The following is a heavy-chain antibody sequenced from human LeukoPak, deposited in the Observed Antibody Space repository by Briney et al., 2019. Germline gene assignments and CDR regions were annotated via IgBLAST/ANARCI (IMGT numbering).Heavy chain of an antibody. V-gene: IGHV1-8*01. CDR2: MNPNGGNT. CDR3: ARWVRYFDWLLYGRQPYYYYGMDV. Sequence: ASVKVSCKASGYTFTSYDINWVRQATGQGLEWMGWMNPNGGNTGYAQKFQGRVTMTRNTSISTAYMELSSLRSEDTAVYYCARWVRYFDWLLYGRQPYYYYGMDVWGQGSTVTVSS. D-gene: IGHD3-9*01. CDR1: GYTFTSYD. J-gene: IGHJ6*02.